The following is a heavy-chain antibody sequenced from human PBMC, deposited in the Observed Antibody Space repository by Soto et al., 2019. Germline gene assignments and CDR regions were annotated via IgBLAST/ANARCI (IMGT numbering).Heavy chain of an antibody. D-gene: IGHD7-27*01. J-gene: IGHJ4*02. CDR1: GFTFSSYA. V-gene: IGHV3-23*01. CDR3: AKDLTELGYYFDY. CDR2: ISGSGGST. Sequence: GGSLRLSCAASGFTFSSYAMSWVRQAPGQGLEWVSAISGSGGSTYYADSVKGRFTISRDNSKNTLYLQMNSLRAEDTAVYYCAKDLTELGYYFDYWGQGTLVTVSS.